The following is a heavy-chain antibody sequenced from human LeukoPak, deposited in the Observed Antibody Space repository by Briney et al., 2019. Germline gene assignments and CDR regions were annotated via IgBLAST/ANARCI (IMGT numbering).Heavy chain of an antibody. J-gene: IGHJ6*03. CDR3: AREGYSSSWNPLYYYYYYMDV. V-gene: IGHV4-4*07. D-gene: IGHD6-13*01. Sequence: SETLSLTCTVSGGSISSYYWSWIRQPAGKGLEWIGRIYTSGSTNYNPSLKSRVTMSVDTSKNQFSLKLSSVTAADTAVYYCAREGYSSSWNPLYYYYYYMDVWGKGTTVTVSS. CDR1: GGSISSYY. CDR2: IYTSGST.